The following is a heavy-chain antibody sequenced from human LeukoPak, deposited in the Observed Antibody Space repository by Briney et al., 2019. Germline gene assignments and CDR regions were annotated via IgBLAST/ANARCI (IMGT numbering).Heavy chain of an antibody. V-gene: IGHV3-7*05. CDR1: GFTFSNYG. CDR3: ARGHVWFDP. J-gene: IGHJ5*02. CDR2: IKQDGSEK. Sequence: GGSLRLSCAASGFTFSNYGMTWVRQAPGKGLEWVANIKQDGSEKYYVDSVKGRFTISRDNAKNSLYLQMNSLRAEDMAVYYCARGHVWFDPWGQGTLVTVSS.